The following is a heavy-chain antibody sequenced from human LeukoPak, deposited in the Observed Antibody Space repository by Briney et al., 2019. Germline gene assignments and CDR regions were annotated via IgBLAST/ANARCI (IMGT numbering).Heavy chain of an antibody. Sequence: GGSLRLSCAASGFTFSSYAMSWVRQAPGKGLEWVSAISGSGGSTYYADSVKGRFTISRDNAKNSLYLHMNSLRAEDTAVYYCARGNCSSSSCYTDFDYWGQGTLVTVSS. V-gene: IGHV3-23*01. CDR3: ARGNCSSSSCYTDFDY. J-gene: IGHJ4*02. D-gene: IGHD2-2*02. CDR2: ISGSGGST. CDR1: GFTFSSYA.